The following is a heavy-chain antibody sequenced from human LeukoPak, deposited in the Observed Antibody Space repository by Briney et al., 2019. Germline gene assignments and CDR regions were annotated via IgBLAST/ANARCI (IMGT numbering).Heavy chain of an antibody. J-gene: IGHJ2*01. CDR3: AGEMAATSRAPGRYFDL. Sequence: GGSLRLSCEASGFTFSSCSMNWVRQAPGKGLEWVSAISSSSNYIYYTDSVKGRFTISRDNAKYSLYLQMNSLTAEDTAVYYCAGEMAATSRAPGRYFDLWGRGTLVTVSS. CDR2: ISSSSNYI. CDR1: GFTFSSCS. V-gene: IGHV3-21*01. D-gene: IGHD5-24*01.